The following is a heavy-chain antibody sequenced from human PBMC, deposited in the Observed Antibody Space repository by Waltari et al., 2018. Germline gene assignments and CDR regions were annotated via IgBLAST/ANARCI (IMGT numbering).Heavy chain of an antibody. V-gene: IGHV3-53*01. J-gene: IGHJ4*02. CDR2: IYSGAST. Sequence: EVQLVESGGGLIQHGGSLRLSCAASGFTVSSNYMSWVRQAPGKGLEWVSVIYSGASTSYADSMKGRFTISRDNSKNSLYLQMNSLGAEDTALYYCARVSPTIPWYWGQGTLVTVSS. CDR3: ARVSPTIPWY. CDR1: GFTVSSNY. D-gene: IGHD5-12*01.